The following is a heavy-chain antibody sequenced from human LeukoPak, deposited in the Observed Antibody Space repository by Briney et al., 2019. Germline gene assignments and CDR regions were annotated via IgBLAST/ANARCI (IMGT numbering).Heavy chain of an antibody. CDR1: GGSISSSSYY. CDR3: VKPYHHQDASGSITTAFYFDL. V-gene: IGHV4-39*02. CDR2: IYYTGST. J-gene: IGHJ4*02. Sequence: SETLSLTCTVSGGSISSSSYYWGWVRQPPGKGLEWIGSIYYTGSTYYNLSLKSRVTISVDTSKNHFSLKLTSVTAADTAVYYCVKPYHHQDASGSITTAFYFDLWGQGILVTVSS. D-gene: IGHD1-1*01.